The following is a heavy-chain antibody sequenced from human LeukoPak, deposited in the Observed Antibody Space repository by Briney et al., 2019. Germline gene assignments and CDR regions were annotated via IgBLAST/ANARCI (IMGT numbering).Heavy chain of an antibody. V-gene: IGHV3-30*04. Sequence: GGSLRLSCAASGFTFSSYAMHWVRQAPGKGLGWVAVISYDGSNKYYADSVKGRFTISRDNSKNTLYLQMNSLRAEDTAVYYCARDPTVANYYYYYMDVWGKGTTVTVSS. CDR2: ISYDGSNK. D-gene: IGHD4-23*01. CDR1: GFTFSSYA. J-gene: IGHJ6*03. CDR3: ARDPTVANYYYYYMDV.